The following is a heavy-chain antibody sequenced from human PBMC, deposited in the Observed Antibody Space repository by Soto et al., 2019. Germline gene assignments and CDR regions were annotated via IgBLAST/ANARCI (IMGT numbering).Heavy chain of an antibody. CDR2: IYFDGITT. V-gene: IGHV3-74*01. Sequence: GGSLRLSCTASGFTFNTHWMRWVRQAPGKGLVWVSRIYFDGITTNYADSVKGRLTVSRDNAKNTVYLHVNTLRDEDTAVYYCARGGAMGVDYWGQGTLVTVSS. D-gene: IGHD1-26*01. J-gene: IGHJ4*02. CDR3: ARGGAMGVDY. CDR1: GFTFNTHW.